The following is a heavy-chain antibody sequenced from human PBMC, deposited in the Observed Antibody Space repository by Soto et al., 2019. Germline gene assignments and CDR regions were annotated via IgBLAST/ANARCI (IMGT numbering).Heavy chain of an antibody. CDR2: IWYDGSNK. CDR3: AGDLGSSWSTPGFDH. D-gene: IGHD6-13*01. Sequence: QVQLVESGGGVVQPGRSLRLSCAASGFTFSSYGMHWVRQAPGKGLEWVAVIWYDGSNKYYADSVKGRFTISRDNSKNTLVLQMNGLGAEGTGGDFLAGDLGSSWSTPGFDHWGQGTLVTVSS. CDR1: GFTFSSYG. V-gene: IGHV3-33*01. J-gene: IGHJ4*02.